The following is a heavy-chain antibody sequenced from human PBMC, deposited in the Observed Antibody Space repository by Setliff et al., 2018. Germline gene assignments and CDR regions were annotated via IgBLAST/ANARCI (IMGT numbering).Heavy chain of an antibody. Sequence: SVKVSCKASGGTFSSYGISWVRQAPGQGLEWMGEIIPIFGTAIYAQKFQGRVTITADKSTSTVYMDMSSLRSEDTAVYYCARDVFPYHYEGAFDIWGQGTMVTVSS. V-gene: IGHV1-69*06. CDR3: ARDVFPYHYEGAFDI. CDR1: GGTFSSYG. D-gene: IGHD3-22*01. CDR2: IIPIFGTA. J-gene: IGHJ3*02.